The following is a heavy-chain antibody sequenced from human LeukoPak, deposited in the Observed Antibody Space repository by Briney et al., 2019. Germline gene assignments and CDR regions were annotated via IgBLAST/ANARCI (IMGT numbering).Heavy chain of an antibody. V-gene: IGHV4-39*01. CDR3: ARHRAIGLVNLAFDY. D-gene: IGHD3-9*01. CDR1: GGPISSSSYY. J-gene: IGHJ4*02. CDR2: IYYSGST. Sequence: SETLSLTCTVSGGPISSSSYYWPSIRQPPAKGLEWIGSIYYSGSTYYNPSLKSRVTISVDTSKNQFSLKLSSVTAADTAVYYCARHRAIGLVNLAFDYWGQGTLATVSS.